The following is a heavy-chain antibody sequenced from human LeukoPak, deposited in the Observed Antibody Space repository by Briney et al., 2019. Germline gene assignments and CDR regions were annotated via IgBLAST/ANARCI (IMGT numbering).Heavy chain of an antibody. V-gene: IGHV1-24*01. CDR3: ATNHYYYYYMDV. J-gene: IGHJ6*03. CDR1: GYTLTELS. CDR2: FDPEDGET. Sequence: ASVTVSCKVSGYTLTELSMHWVRQAPGKGLEWMGGFDPEDGETIYAQKFQGRVTMTEDTSTDTAYMELSSLRSEDTAVYYCATNHYYYYYMDVWGKGTTVTVSS.